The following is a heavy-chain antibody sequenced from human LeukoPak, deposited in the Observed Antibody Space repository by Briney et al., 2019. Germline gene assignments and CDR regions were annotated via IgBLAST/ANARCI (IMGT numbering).Heavy chain of an antibody. CDR1: GGSISSHY. V-gene: IGHV4-59*08. CDR3: ARHRESLGFHNWFDP. Sequence: SETLSLTCTVSGGSISSHYWSWIRQSPGRGLEWIGFTFYTGSINSNPSLKSRVTMSADPSKNQVSLRLISVTAADTAIYYCARHRESLGFHNWFDPWGQGTLVSVSS. D-gene: IGHD3-16*01. CDR2: TFYTGSI. J-gene: IGHJ5*02.